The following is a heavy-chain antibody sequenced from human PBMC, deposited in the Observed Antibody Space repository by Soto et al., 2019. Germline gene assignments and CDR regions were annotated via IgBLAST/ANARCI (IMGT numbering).Heavy chain of an antibody. CDR2: IYYSGST. D-gene: IGHD1-26*01. Sequence: PSETLSLTCTVSGGSISSSSYYWGWIRQPPGKGLDWIGSIYYSGSTYYNPSLKSRVTISVDTSKNQFSLKLSSVTAADTAVYYCARRGQVGAHTNWFDPWGQGTLVTLSS. V-gene: IGHV4-39*01. J-gene: IGHJ5*02. CDR1: GGSISSSSYY. CDR3: ARRGQVGAHTNWFDP.